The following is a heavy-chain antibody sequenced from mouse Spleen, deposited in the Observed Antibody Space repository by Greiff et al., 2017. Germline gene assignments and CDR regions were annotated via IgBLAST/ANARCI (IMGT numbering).Heavy chain of an antibody. CDR2: IHPSDSDT. CDR1: GYTFTSYW. Sequence: QVQLQQPGAELVKPGASVKVSCKASGYTFTSYWMHWVKQRPGQGLEWIGRIHPSDSDTNYNQKFKGKATLTVDKSSSTAYMQLSSLTSEDSAVYYCAIPIYYGYDGPWFAYWGQGTLVTVSA. CDR3: AIPIYYGYDGPWFAY. V-gene: IGHV1-74*01. J-gene: IGHJ3*01. D-gene: IGHD2-2*01.